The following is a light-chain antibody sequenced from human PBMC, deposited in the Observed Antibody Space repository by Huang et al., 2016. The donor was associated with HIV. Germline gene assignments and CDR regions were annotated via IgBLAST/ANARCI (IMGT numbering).Light chain of an antibody. Sequence: ETVMTQSPDTLSVSPGERVTLSCRASQSVSINLAWYQQKPGQAPRFLIYAASTRGTGVPARFSGSGSGTEFNLTISSLQSEDFAVYYCQQYNNWPPITFGQGTRLEIK. V-gene: IGKV3-15*01. J-gene: IGKJ5*01. CDR1: QSVSIN. CDR3: QQYNNWPPIT. CDR2: AAS.